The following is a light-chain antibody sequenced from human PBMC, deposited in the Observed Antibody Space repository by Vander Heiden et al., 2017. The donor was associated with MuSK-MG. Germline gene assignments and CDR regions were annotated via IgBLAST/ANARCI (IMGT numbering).Light chain of an antibody. V-gene: IGKV1-NL1*01. CDR1: RGISNS. CDR3: QQYYNTPWT. CDR2: AAS. Sequence: DIQMTQSPSSLPASVGDRVTSTGRASRGISNSLAWYQQKPGKAPRLLLYAASRLESGVPSRFSGSGSGTDYTLTISSLQPEDVATYYCQQYYNTPWTFGQGTKVEIK. J-gene: IGKJ1*01.